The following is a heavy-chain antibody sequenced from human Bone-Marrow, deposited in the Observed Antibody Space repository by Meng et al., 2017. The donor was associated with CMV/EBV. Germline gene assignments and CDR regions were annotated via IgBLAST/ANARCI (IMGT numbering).Heavy chain of an antibody. J-gene: IGHJ6*02. CDR1: GYTFTGYY. CDR2: INPSGGST. V-gene: IGHV1-46*01. CDR3: ARDFRHTSIVVVPAAMAADYYYGMDV. Sequence: ASVKVSCKASGYTFTGYYMHWVRQAPGQGLVWMGIINPSGGSTSYAQKFQGRVTMTRDTSTSTVYMELSSLRSEDTAVYYCARDFRHTSIVVVPAAMAADYYYGMDVWGQGTTVTVSS. D-gene: IGHD2-2*01.